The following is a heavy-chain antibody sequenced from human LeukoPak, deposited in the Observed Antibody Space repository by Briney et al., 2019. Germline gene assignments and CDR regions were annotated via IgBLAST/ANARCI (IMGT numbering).Heavy chain of an antibody. CDR3: AKDLLVVPAAWSHPDY. CDR1: GFTFSSYG. D-gene: IGHD2-2*01. V-gene: IGHV3-30*02. Sequence: PGGSLRLSCAASGFTFSSYGMHWARQAPGKGLEWVAFIRYDGSNKYYADSVKGRFTISRDNSKNTLYLQMNSLRAEDTAVYYCAKDLLVVPAAWSHPDYWGQGTLVTVSS. CDR2: IRYDGSNK. J-gene: IGHJ4*02.